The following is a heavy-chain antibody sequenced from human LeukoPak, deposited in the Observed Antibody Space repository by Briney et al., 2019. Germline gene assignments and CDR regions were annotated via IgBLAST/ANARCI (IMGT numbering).Heavy chain of an antibody. CDR1: GASISNYY. D-gene: IGHD1-26*01. CDR2: IPSSGGS. V-gene: IGHV4-4*09. Sequence: PSETLSLTCTVSGASISNYYWSWIRHTPEKGLEWMGHIPSSGGSSYYPSLKSRLTLSIDTSRNQLSLKLPSVTAADTAVYFCARLGSYHDFWGQGALVTVSS. J-gene: IGHJ4*02. CDR3: ARLGSYHDF.